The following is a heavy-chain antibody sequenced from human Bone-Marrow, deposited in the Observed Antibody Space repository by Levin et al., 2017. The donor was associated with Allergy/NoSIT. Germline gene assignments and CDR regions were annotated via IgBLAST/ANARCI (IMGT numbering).Heavy chain of an antibody. Sequence: AGGSLRLSCAASGFTFRHYTMNWVRQAPGKGLEWVSCITSSGDGTYYADSVKGRFTISRDNAKNSLYLQLNRLRDEDTAMYYCARDPARRYFDSSGYSGDHWGQGTLVTVSS. V-gene: IGHV3-48*02. CDR1: GFTFRHYT. CDR3: ARDPARRYFDSSGYSGDH. CDR2: ITSSGDGT. J-gene: IGHJ4*02. D-gene: IGHD3-22*01.